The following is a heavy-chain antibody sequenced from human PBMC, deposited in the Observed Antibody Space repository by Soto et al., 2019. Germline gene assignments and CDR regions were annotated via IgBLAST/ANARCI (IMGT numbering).Heavy chain of an antibody. V-gene: IGHV3-33*01. D-gene: IGHD3-3*01. CDR1: GFTFSSYG. CDR3: AGDQEYDCWSGYSPLGDYYYGMDV. CDR2: IWYDGSNK. J-gene: IGHJ6*02. Sequence: PGGSLRLSCAASGFTFSSYGLHWVRQAAGKGLEWVAVIWYDGSNKYYADSVKGRFTISRDNSKNTLYLQMNSLRAEDTAVYYCAGDQEYDCWSGYSPLGDYYYGMDVWGQGTTVTVSS.